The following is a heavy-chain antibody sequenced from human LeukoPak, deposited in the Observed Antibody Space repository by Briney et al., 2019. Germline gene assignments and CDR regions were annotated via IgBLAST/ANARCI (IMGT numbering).Heavy chain of an antibody. V-gene: IGHV4-59*01. Sequence: SETLSLTCTVSGVSISSYYWSWIRQPPGKGLEWIGYIYYSGSTNYNPSLKSRVTISVDTSKNQFSLKLSSVTAADTAVYYCARVRGIQLWPRRDSQAAFDIWGQGTMVTVCS. J-gene: IGHJ3*02. D-gene: IGHD5-18*01. CDR1: GVSISSYY. CDR3: ARVRGIQLWPRRDSQAAFDI. CDR2: IYYSGST.